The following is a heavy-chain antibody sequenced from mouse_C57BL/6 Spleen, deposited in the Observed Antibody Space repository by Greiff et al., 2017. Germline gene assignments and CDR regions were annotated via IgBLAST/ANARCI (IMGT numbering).Heavy chain of an antibody. D-gene: IGHD1-1*01. CDR1: GYTFTDYE. CDR3: TRRYYGSQFYWYFYV. V-gene: IGHV1-15*01. J-gene: IGHJ1*03. CDR2: LDPETGGT. Sequence: QVQLQQSGAELVRPGASVTLSCKASGYTFTDYEMHWVKQTPVHGLEWIGALDPETGGTSYNQKFKGKVILTADKSSSTAYMELRSLTSEDSSVYYCTRRYYGSQFYWYFYVWGTGTTVTVSS.